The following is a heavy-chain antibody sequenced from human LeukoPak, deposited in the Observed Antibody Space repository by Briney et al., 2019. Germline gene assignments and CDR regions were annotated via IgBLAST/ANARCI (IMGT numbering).Heavy chain of an antibody. V-gene: IGHV3-30*03. CDR3: ATGRTSDSPGPTY. CDR1: GFTFSSYG. CDR2: ISYDGSNK. J-gene: IGHJ4*02. D-gene: IGHD7-27*01. Sequence: GGSLRLSCAASGFTFSSYGMHWVRQAPGKGLEWVAVISYDGSNKYYADSVKGRFTISRDNSKNTLYLQMNSLRADGTAVYYCATGRTSDSPGPTYWGQGIIVTVSS.